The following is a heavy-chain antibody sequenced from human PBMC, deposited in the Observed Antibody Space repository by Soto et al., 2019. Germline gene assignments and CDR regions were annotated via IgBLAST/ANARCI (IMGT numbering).Heavy chain of an antibody. CDR3: ASRAGPPVVTPSMAYYYYGMDL. V-gene: IGHV5-51*01. Sequence: PGESLKISCKGSGYSFTSYWIGWVRQMPGKGLEWMGIIYPGDSDTRYSPSFQGQVTISADKSISTAYLQWSSLKASDTAMYYCASRAGPPVVTPSMAYYYYGMDLWGQGSSVTGSS. J-gene: IGHJ6*02. CDR1: GYSFTSYW. D-gene: IGHD2-21*02. CDR2: IYPGDSDT.